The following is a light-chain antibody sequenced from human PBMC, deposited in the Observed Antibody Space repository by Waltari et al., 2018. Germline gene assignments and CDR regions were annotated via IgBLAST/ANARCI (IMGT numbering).Light chain of an antibody. CDR1: SSDIGPFYL. CDR3: CSYAGSRTWV. J-gene: IGLJ3*02. Sequence: QSALTQPASVSGSPGQSLSISCIGTSSDIGPFYLFSCYFQYPGTAPQLLIYDVSQRPSGVSNRFSGSKSGNTASLTISGLQAEDEAIYYCCSYAGSRTWVFGGGAKLTVL. CDR2: DVS. V-gene: IGLV2-23*02.